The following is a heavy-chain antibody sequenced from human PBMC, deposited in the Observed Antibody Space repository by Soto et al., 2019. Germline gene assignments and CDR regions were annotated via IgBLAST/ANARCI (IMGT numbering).Heavy chain of an antibody. V-gene: IGHV4-30-2*01. Sequence: SETLSLTCAVSGGSISSGGYSWSWIRQPPGKGLEWIGYIYHSGSTYYNPSLKSRVTISVDTSKNQFSLKLSSVTAADTAVYYCARHAYYDILTGYSPPDAFDIWGQGTMVTVSS. CDR2: IYHSGST. CDR1: GGSISSGGYS. CDR3: ARHAYYDILTGYSPPDAFDI. J-gene: IGHJ3*02. D-gene: IGHD3-9*01.